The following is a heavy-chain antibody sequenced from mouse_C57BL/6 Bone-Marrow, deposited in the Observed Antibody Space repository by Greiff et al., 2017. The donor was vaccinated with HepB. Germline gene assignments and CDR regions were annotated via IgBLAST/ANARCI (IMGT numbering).Heavy chain of an antibody. CDR3: ARRELTGTKRFYFDY. Sequence: EVQLQQSVAELVRPGASVKLSCTASGFNIKNTYMHWVKQRPEQGLEWIGRIDPANGNTKYAPKFQGKATITADTSSNTAYLQLSSLTSEDTAIYYWARRELTGTKRFYFDYWGQGTTLTVSS. CDR1: GFNIKNTY. D-gene: IGHD4-1*01. CDR2: IDPANGNT. V-gene: IGHV14-3*01. J-gene: IGHJ2*01.